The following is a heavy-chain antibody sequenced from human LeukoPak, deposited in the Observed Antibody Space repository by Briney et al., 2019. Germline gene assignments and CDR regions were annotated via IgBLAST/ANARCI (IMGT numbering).Heavy chain of an antibody. V-gene: IGHV1-3*01. CDR3: ARAQGYYDSSGYFVLPAYFDY. CDR2: INAGNGNT. Sequence: ASVKVSCKASGYTFTSYATHWVRQAPGQRLEWMGWINAGNGNTKYSQKFQGRVTITRDTSASTAYMELSSLRSEDTAVYYCARAQGYYDSSGYFVLPAYFDYWGQGTLVTVSS. CDR1: GYTFTSYA. J-gene: IGHJ4*02. D-gene: IGHD3-22*01.